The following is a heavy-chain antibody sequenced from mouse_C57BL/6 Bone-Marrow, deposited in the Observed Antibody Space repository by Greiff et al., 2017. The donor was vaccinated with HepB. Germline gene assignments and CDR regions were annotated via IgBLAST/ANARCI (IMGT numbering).Heavy chain of an antibody. Sequence: VQLQQPGAELVRPGSSVKLSCKASGYTFTSYWMHWVKQRPIQGLEWIGNIDPSDSDTHYNQKFKDKATLTVDKSSSTAYMQLSSLTSEDSAVYYCARDDWYFGVWGTGTAVTVTA. V-gene: IGHV1-52*01. D-gene: IGHD2-3*01. CDR2: IDPSDSDT. CDR3: ARDDWYFGV. J-gene: IGHJ1*03. CDR1: GYTFTSYW.